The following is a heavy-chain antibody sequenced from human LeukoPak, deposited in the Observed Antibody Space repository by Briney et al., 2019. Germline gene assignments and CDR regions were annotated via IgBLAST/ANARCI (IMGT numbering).Heavy chain of an antibody. V-gene: IGHV3-23*01. Sequence: GGSLRLSCAASGFILSRHAMSWVRQAPGRGREWVSVICSVGDSTHYADSLKGRFTLSRHDSKHTLYLPMNKLRADDTAVYDCVRDDDRPDNGLDYWGQGTLVTVSS. D-gene: IGHD3-22*01. J-gene: IGHJ4*02. CDR1: GFILSRHA. CDR3: VRDDDRPDNGLDY. CDR2: ICSVGDST.